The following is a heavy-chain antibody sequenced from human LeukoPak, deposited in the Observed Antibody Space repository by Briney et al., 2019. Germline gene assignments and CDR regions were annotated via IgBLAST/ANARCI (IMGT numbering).Heavy chain of an antibody. Sequence: ASVKVSCKASGYTFTSYGISWVRQAPGQGLEGRGWISAYNGNTNYAQKFQGRVTMTRDTSISPAYMELSGLRSDDTAVYYCARGPHWDPHFDYWGQGTLVTVSS. J-gene: IGHJ4*02. CDR1: GYTFTSYG. D-gene: IGHD7-27*01. CDR3: ARGPHWDPHFDY. CDR2: ISAYNGNT. V-gene: IGHV1-18*01.